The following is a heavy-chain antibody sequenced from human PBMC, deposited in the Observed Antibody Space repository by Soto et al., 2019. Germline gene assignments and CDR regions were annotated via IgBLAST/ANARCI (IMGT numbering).Heavy chain of an antibody. CDR2: INHSASA. V-gene: IGHV4-34*01. Sequence: QVQLQQWGSGLFKPSAPLSLTCAVYGGSFSGYYWTWIRQSPGKGLEWIGEINHSASASYNPSLMRRVPIRVNTSKNQFSLSLTSVTAAHTAVYYCARGLERNNFVVMVVTSSEHWFDSWGQVTRVTVAS. D-gene: IGHD2-8*02. CDR3: ARGLERNNFVVMVVTSSEHWFDS. J-gene: IGHJ5*01. CDR1: GGSFSGYY.